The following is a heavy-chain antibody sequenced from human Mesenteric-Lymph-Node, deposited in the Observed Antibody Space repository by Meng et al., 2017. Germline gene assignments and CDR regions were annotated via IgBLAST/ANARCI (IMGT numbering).Heavy chain of an antibody. V-gene: IGHV4-30-4*01. Sequence: GRLQVSVPGLVKPSQTLSLTCTVSGGSINSGDYYWSWIRQPPGKGLEWIGYIYYTGSTYYNPSLKSRVTISMDTSKNQFSLRLSSVTAADTAVYYCASPLGILGIVDLWGRGTLVTVSS. CDR3: ASPLGILGIVDL. CDR2: IYYTGST. D-gene: IGHD7-27*01. J-gene: IGHJ2*01. CDR1: GGSINSGDYY.